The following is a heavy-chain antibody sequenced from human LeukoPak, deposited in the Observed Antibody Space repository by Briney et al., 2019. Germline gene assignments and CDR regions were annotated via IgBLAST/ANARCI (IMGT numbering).Heavy chain of an antibody. Sequence: SETLSLTCTVSGGSISSYSWSWIRQPAGKGLEWSGRIYTSGSTNYNPSLKSRVTMSVDTSKNQFSLKLSSVTAADTAVYYCARIYYDSSGHDAFDIWGQGTMVTVSS. V-gene: IGHV4-4*07. CDR1: GGSISSYS. D-gene: IGHD3-22*01. J-gene: IGHJ3*02. CDR3: ARIYYDSSGHDAFDI. CDR2: IYTSGST.